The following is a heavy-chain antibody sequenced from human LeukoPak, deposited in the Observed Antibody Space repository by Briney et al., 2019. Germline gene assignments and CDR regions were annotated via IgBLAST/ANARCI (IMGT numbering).Heavy chain of an antibody. V-gene: IGHV5-10-1*04. Sequence: PGESLKISCKGSGYSFTSYWISWVRQMPGKGLEWMGRIDPSDSYTNYSPSFQGQVTISADKSISTAYLQWSSLKASDTAMYYCARLFGYSSSSGDYWGQGTLVTVSS. D-gene: IGHD6-13*01. CDR3: ARLFGYSSSSGDY. CDR1: GYSFTSYW. J-gene: IGHJ4*02. CDR2: IDPSDSYT.